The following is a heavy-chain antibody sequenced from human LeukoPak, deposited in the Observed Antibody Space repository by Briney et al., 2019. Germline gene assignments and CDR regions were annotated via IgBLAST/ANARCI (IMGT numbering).Heavy chain of an antibody. CDR1: GFAFDDFA. D-gene: IGHD3-22*01. Sequence: GQSLRLSCTTSGFAFDDFAMSWVRQPAGKGLEWVGFIRRRAYGGAAEYAASVKGRFIISRDDSKSIAYLQMNSLKTEDTAVYYCTREEYYYDSSGYYRYWGQGTLVTVSS. CDR3: TREEYYYDSSGYYRY. V-gene: IGHV3-49*04. CDR2: IRRRAYGGAA. J-gene: IGHJ4*02.